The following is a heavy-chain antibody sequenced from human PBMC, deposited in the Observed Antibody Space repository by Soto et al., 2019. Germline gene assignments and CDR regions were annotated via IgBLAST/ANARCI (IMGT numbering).Heavy chain of an antibody. CDR2: INPSGGGT. Sequence: ASVKVSCKASGYTFTSHYFHWVRQAPGQGLEWMGIINPSGGGTSYAQKFQGRLTMTRDTSTSTVYMELSSLRSEDTAVYYCARDREIVVVVAAYNEMAVWAQGTTVTVSS. J-gene: IGHJ6*02. CDR1: GYTFTSHY. D-gene: IGHD2-15*01. V-gene: IGHV1-46*01. CDR3: ARDREIVVVVAAYNEMAV.